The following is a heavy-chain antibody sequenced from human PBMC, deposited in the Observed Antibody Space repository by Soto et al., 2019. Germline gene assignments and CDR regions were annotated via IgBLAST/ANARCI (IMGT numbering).Heavy chain of an antibody. J-gene: IGHJ4*02. D-gene: IGHD2-2*01. V-gene: IGHV3-9*01. Sequence: EVQLVESGGGLVQPGRSLRLSCAASGFTFDDCPMHWVRQAPGKGLEWVSRISWNSISIDYADSVKGRFTISRDNAKNSLYLQMNSLRAEDTALYYCAKGQFPRVPGALDYWGQGTLVTVSS. CDR2: ISWNSISI. CDR1: GFTFDDCP. CDR3: AKGQFPRVPGALDY.